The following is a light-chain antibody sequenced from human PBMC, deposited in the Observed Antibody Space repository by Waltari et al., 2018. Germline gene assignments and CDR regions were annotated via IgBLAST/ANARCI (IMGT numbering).Light chain of an antibody. V-gene: IGLV2-23*01. CDR2: DGS. J-gene: IGLJ1*01. CDR1: SHYVRSYNL. CDR3: CSYAGSSAYV. Sequence: QSALTQPASVSGSPGQSITIPCTGTSHYVRSYNLVSWYQHHTAKAPKLMIYDGSKRPSGVSNRFSGSKSGNTAFLTISALQAEDEADYYCCSYAGSSAYVFGTGTKVTVL.